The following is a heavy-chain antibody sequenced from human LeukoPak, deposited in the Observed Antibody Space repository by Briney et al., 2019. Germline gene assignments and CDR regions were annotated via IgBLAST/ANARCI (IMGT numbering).Heavy chain of an antibody. CDR2: ISAYNGNT. J-gene: IGHJ5*02. Sequence: ASVTVSCKASGYTFTSYGISWVRQAPGQGLEWMGWISAYNGNTNYAQKLQGRVTMTTDTSTSTAYMELRSLRSDDTAVYYCARDPPLAAAGLNWFDPWGQGTLVTVSS. CDR1: GYTFTSYG. CDR3: ARDPPLAAAGLNWFDP. D-gene: IGHD6-13*01. V-gene: IGHV1-18*01.